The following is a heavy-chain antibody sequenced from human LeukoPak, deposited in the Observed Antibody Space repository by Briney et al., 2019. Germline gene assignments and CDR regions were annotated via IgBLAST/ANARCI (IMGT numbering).Heavy chain of an antibody. CDR3: ARHKDYYYSYMDV. CDR1: GFTFSSYG. V-gene: IGHV3-30*03. J-gene: IGHJ6*03. CDR2: ISYDGSNK. Sequence: PGRSLRLSCAASGFTFSSYGMHWVRQAPGKGLEWVAVISYDGSNKYYADSVKGRFTISRDNSKNTLYLQMNSLRAEDTAVYYCARHKDYYYSYMDVWGKGTTVTISS.